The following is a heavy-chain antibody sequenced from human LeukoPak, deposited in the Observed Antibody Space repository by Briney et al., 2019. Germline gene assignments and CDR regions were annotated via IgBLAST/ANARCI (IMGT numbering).Heavy chain of an antibody. Sequence: GGSLRLSCAASGFTFSSYAMSWVRQAPGKGLEWVSAISGNGGSTYYADSVKGRFTISRDNSKNTLYLQMNSLRAEDTAVYYCAKSLDYYDSSGPGDAFDIWGQGTVVTVSS. V-gene: IGHV3-23*01. CDR1: GFTFSSYA. D-gene: IGHD3-22*01. CDR3: AKSLDYYDSSGPGDAFDI. CDR2: ISGNGGST. J-gene: IGHJ3*02.